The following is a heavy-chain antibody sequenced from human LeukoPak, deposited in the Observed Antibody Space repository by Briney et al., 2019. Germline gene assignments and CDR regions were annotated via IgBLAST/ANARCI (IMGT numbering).Heavy chain of an antibody. D-gene: IGHD7-27*01. J-gene: IGHJ4*02. CDR1: GFTFSSYA. CDR2: ISFDGSNK. V-gene: IGHV3-30*04. Sequence: PGGSLRLSCAASGFTFSSYAMHWVRQAPGKGLEWVTIISFDGSNKYYADSVKGRFTISRDNSKNTLYLQMKSLRAEDTALYYCARHVGISFWGQGTLVTVSS. CDR3: ARHVGISF.